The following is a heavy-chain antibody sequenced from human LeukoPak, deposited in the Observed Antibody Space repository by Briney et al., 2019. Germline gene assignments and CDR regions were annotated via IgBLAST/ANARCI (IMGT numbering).Heavy chain of an antibody. Sequence: SETLSLTCTVSGGSISSSSYYWGWIRQPPGKGLEWIGSIYYSGSTYYNPSLKSRVTISVDTSKNQFSLKLSSVTAAHTAVYYCARHSPDYYDSSGSCFDYWGQGTLVTVSS. CDR3: ARHSPDYYDSSGSCFDY. CDR2: IYYSGST. CDR1: GGSISSSSYY. V-gene: IGHV4-39*01. J-gene: IGHJ4*02. D-gene: IGHD3-22*01.